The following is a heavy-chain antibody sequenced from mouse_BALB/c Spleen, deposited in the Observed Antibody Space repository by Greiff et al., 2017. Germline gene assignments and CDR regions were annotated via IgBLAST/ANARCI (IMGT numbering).Heavy chain of an antibody. CDR2: IFPSDSYT. CDR3: TRWVQRDAMDY. D-gene: IGHD2-14*01. CDR1: GYTFTSYW. V-gene: IGHV1-69*02. Sequence: QVQLQQSGAELVRPGASVKLSCKASGYTFTSYWINWVKQRPGQGLEWIGNIFPSDSYTNYNQKFKDKATLTVDKSSSTAYMQLSSQTSEDSAVYYCTRWVQRDAMDYWGQGTSVTVSA. J-gene: IGHJ4*01.